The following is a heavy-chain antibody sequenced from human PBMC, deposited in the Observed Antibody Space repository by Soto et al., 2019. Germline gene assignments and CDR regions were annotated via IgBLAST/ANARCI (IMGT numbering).Heavy chain of an antibody. CDR3: ARVDSYWYFDL. D-gene: IGHD2-2*03. Sequence: AGGSLRLSCAASGFQFSSYSMNWVRQAPGKGLEWVSYISSSSSTVYYADSVKGRFTMSRDNAKKSLYLQMNSLRAEDTAVYYCARVDSYWYFDLWGRGTLVTVSS. J-gene: IGHJ2*01. CDR1: GFQFSSYS. V-gene: IGHV3-48*01. CDR2: ISSSSSTV.